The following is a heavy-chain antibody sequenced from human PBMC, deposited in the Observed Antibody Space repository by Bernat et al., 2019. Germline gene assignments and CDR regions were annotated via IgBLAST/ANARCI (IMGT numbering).Heavy chain of an antibody. CDR1: GFTFSSYW. Sequence: VQLVESGGGVVQPGRSLRLSCAASGFTFSSYWMSWVRQAPGKGLEWVANIKQDGSEKYYVDSVKGRFTISRDNAKNSLYLQMNSLRAEDTAVYYCARDRVVVIAEGDFDLWGRGTLVTVSS. V-gene: IGHV3-7*01. J-gene: IGHJ2*01. D-gene: IGHD2-21*01. CDR2: IKQDGSEK. CDR3: ARDRVVVIAEGDFDL.